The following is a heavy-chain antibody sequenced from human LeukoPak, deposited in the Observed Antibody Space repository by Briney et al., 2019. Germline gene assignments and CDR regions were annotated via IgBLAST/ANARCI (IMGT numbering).Heavy chain of an antibody. J-gene: IGHJ5*02. CDR2: IRYDGSNK. CDR3: AKGYGVVVVAASYNWFDP. D-gene: IGHD2-15*01. V-gene: IGHV3-30*02. CDR1: GFTFSSYG. Sequence: GGSLRLSCAASGFTFSSYGMHWVRQAPGKGLEWVAFIRYDGSNKYYADSVEGRFTISRDNSKNTLYLQMNSLRAEDTAVYYCAKGYGVVVVAASYNWFDPWGQGTLVTVSS.